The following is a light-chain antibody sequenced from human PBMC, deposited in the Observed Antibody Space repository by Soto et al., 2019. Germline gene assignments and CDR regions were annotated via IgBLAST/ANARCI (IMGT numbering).Light chain of an antibody. CDR1: QSVSSD. CDR3: QQYGISHRT. J-gene: IGKJ3*01. CDR2: GAS. Sequence: EIVLTQSPGTLSLSPGERATLSCRASQSVSSDLAWYQQKPGQAPRLLIYGASSRATGIPDRFSGSGSGTHFTLSISRLEPEDFAVYYCQQYGISHRTFGPGTKVDIK. V-gene: IGKV3-20*01.